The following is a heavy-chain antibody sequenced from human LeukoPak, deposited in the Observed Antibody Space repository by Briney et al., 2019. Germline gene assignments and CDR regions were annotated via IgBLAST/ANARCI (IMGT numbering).Heavy chain of an antibody. Sequence: PGGSLRLSCATSGFTFSSHAMIWVRQAPGKGLEWVSVIYSGGSTYYADSVKGRFTISRDNSKNTLDLQMNSLTAEDTAVYYCARDTASTTVTTRNEYSQHWGQGTLVTVSS. CDR2: IYSGGST. CDR3: ARDTASTTVTTRNEYSQH. D-gene: IGHD4-17*01. CDR1: GFTFSSHA. J-gene: IGHJ1*01. V-gene: IGHV3-66*01.